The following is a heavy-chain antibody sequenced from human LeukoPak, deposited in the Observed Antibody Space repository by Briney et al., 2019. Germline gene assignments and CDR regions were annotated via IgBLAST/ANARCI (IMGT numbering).Heavy chain of an antibody. V-gene: IGHV3-49*04. Sequence: QPGRSLRLSCAASGFTSGDYCMRWVRQAPGKGLEWVGFIRSEGSGGTTEYAASVKGRFSISRDESKSVAYLQMNSLKTEDTGVYCCTRGGYCPTTRCYWGGYGLDVWGQGTTVTVSS. CDR1: GFTSGDYC. J-gene: IGHJ6*02. CDR3: TRGGYCPTTRCYWGGYGLDV. CDR2: IRSEGSGGTT. D-gene: IGHD2-15*01.